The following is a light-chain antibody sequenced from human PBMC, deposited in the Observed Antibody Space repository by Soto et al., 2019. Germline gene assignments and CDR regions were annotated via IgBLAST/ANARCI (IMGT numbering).Light chain of an antibody. Sequence: DIVMTQSPLSLPVTPGEPASISCRSSQSLLHSNGYNYLDWYLQKPGQSPQLLIYLGSNRASGVPDGFSGSGSGTDFTLKISRVEAEDVGVYYCMQALQTGITFGPGTKVDIK. CDR3: MQALQTGIT. CDR2: LGS. CDR1: QSLLHSNGYNY. V-gene: IGKV2-28*01. J-gene: IGKJ3*01.